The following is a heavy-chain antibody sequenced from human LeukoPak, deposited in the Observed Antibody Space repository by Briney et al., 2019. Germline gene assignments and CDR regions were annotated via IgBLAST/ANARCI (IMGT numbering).Heavy chain of an antibody. CDR3: ASGSGVYMFFDC. J-gene: IGHJ4*02. D-gene: IGHD3-10*01. CDR1: GFTVSANY. V-gene: IGHV3-53*01. CDR2: MYRDGTT. Sequence: GGSLRLSCAASGFTVSANYMSWVRQAPGKGLKWVSVMYRDGTTYYTESVKGRFTLSRDYSRSTLYLQMNSLRAEDTAVYYCASGSGVYMFFDCWGQGTLVTVSS.